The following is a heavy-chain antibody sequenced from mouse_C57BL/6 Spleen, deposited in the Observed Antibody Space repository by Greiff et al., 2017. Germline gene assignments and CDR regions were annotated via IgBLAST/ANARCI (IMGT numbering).Heavy chain of an antibody. Sequence: QVQLQQPGAELVKPGASVKLSCKASGYTFTSYWMQWVKQRPGQGLEWIGEIDPSDSSPNYNQKFKGKATLTVDTSSSTAYMQLSSLTSEDSAVYYCARSGRGYAMDYWGQGTSVTVSS. V-gene: IGHV1-50*01. J-gene: IGHJ4*01. CDR1: GYTFTSYW. CDR3: ARSGRGYAMDY. CDR2: IDPSDSSP.